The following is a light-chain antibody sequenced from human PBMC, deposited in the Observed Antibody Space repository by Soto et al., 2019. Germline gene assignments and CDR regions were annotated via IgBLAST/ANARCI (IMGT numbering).Light chain of an antibody. CDR3: QQYNTYWT. J-gene: IGKJ1*01. CDR1: QNVNNW. Sequence: DIQMTHFPSSLSSSLGDIVTITCRASQNVNNWLAWYQHKPGKAPQLLIYDASVLETGVPSRFSGSGSGTEFTLAISGLQSDDFATYSCQQYNTYWTFGPGTKG. CDR2: DAS. V-gene: IGKV1-5*01.